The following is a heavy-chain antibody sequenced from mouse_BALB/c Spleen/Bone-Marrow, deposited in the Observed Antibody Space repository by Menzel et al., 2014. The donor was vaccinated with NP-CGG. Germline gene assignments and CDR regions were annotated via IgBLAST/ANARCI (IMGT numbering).Heavy chain of an antibody. J-gene: IGHJ3*01. CDR1: GYTFSSYW. Sequence: VQLQQSGAELMKPGASVKISCKATGYTFSSYWIEWVKQRPGHGLEWIGEILPGSGSTNYNEKFKGKATFTADTSSNTAYMQFSSLTSEDSAVYYCAREDGNHVGFAYWGQGTLVTVSA. V-gene: IGHV1-9*01. CDR2: ILPGSGST. D-gene: IGHD2-1*01. CDR3: AREDGNHVGFAY.